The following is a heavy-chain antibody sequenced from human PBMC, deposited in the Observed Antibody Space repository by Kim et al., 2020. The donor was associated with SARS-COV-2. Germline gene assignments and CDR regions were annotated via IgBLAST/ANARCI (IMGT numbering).Heavy chain of an antibody. CDR2: MNPNSGNT. V-gene: IGHV1-8*01. CDR1: GYTFTSYD. J-gene: IGHJ6*02. Sequence: ASVKVSCKASGYTFTSYDINWVRQATGQGLEWMGWMNPNSGNTGYAQKFQGRVTMTRNTSISTAYMELSSLRSEDTAVYYCARGNGTMVRGVIITRYYYYGMDVWGQGTTVTVSS. D-gene: IGHD3-10*01. CDR3: ARGNGTMVRGVIITRYYYYGMDV.